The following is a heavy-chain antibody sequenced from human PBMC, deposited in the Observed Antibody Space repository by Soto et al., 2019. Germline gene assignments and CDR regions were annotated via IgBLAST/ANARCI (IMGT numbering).Heavy chain of an antibody. Sequence: GSLRLSCAVYRFTVTSNHMSWVRQAPGKGMEWVSIIYSGGSTYYADSAKGRLTISRHNSRNTHYLQMNSLRTEDTAVYYCARILYSNTFYYYYMDVWGKGTTVPVSS. J-gene: IGHJ6*03. CDR3: ARILYSNTFYYYYMDV. V-gene: IGHV3-53*04. CDR2: IYSGGST. D-gene: IGHD6-13*01. CDR1: RFTVTSNH.